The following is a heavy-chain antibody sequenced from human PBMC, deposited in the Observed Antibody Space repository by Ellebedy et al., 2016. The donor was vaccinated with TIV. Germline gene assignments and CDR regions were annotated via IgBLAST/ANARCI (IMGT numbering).Heavy chain of an antibody. D-gene: IGHD3-22*01. J-gene: IGHJ4*02. V-gene: IGHV1-2*06. CDR1: GGPFSSSA. CDR3: ARAYYYDRIAYYFDY. CDR2: INPTSGDT. Sequence: ASVQVSCKASGGPFSSSAFSWARQAPGHGLEWMGRINPTSGDTNYAQKFLGRVTMTRDTSISTAYMELSRLRSDDTAIYYCARAYYYDRIAYYFDYWGQGALVTVSS.